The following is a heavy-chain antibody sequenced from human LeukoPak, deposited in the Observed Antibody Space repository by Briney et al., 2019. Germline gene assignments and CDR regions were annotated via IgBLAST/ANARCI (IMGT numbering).Heavy chain of an antibody. CDR2: IIPIFGTA. Sequence: SVKVSCKASGGTFSSYAISWVRQAPGQGLEWMGGIIPIFGTANYAQKLQGRVTMTTDTSTSTAYMELRSLRSDDTAVYYCAREAYYYDSSGYNDAFDIWGQGTMVTVSS. CDR3: AREAYYYDSSGYNDAFDI. V-gene: IGHV1-69*05. D-gene: IGHD3-22*01. J-gene: IGHJ3*02. CDR1: GGTFSSYA.